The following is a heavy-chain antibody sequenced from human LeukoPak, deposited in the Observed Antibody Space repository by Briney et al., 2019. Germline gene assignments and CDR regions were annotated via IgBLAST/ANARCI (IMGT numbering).Heavy chain of an antibody. V-gene: IGHV4-61*03. D-gene: IGHD3/OR15-3a*01. Sequence: SETLSLTCTVSGGSISSGDYYWSWIRQPPGKGLEWIGRIYPSGSTNYNPSLESRVTMSMDTSKNHFSLRLTSVTAADTAVYFCARGSFWTGGFYFDYWGQGTLVTVSS. CDR2: IYPSGST. J-gene: IGHJ4*02. CDR3: ARGSFWTGGFYFDY. CDR1: GGSISSGDYY.